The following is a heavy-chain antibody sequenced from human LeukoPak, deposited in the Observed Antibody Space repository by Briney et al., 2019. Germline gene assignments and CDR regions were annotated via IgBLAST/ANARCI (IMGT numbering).Heavy chain of an antibody. CDR2: IYSGGST. J-gene: IGHJ4*02. CDR1: GFTVSSNY. Sequence: GGSLRLSCAASGFTVSSNYMSWVRQAPGKGLEWVSVIYSGGSTYYADSVKGRFTISRDNSKNTLYLQMNSLRAEDTAVYYCARGEYYYYDSSGYHAALGYWGQGTLVTASS. CDR3: ARGEYYYYDSSGYHAALGY. V-gene: IGHV3-66*01. D-gene: IGHD3-22*01.